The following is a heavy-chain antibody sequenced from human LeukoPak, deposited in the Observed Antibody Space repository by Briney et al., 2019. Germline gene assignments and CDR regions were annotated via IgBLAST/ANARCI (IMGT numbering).Heavy chain of an antibody. CDR3: ASDYYDSSGYYNWFDP. CDR2: ISSSSSYI. J-gene: IGHJ5*02. D-gene: IGHD3-22*01. CDR1: GFTLSSYS. V-gene: IGHV3-21*01. Sequence: GGSLRLSCAASGFTLSSYSMNWVRQAPGKGLEWVSSISSSSSYIYYADSVKGRFTISRDNAKNSLYLQMNSLRAEDTAVYYCASDYYDSSGYYNWFDPWGQGTLVTVSS.